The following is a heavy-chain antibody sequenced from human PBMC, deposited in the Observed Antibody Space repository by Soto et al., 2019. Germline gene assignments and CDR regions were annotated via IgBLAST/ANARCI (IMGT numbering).Heavy chain of an antibody. V-gene: IGHV1-18*01. CDR2: ISAYNGNT. CDR3: ARDLAPYYDFWSGYYLYFDY. Sequence: ASVKVSCKASGYTFTSYGISWVQQAPGQGLEWMGWISAYNGNTNYAQKLQGRVTMTTDTSTSTAYMELRSLRSDDTAVYYCARDLAPYYDFWSGYYLYFDYWG. CDR1: GYTFTSYG. D-gene: IGHD3-3*01. J-gene: IGHJ4*01.